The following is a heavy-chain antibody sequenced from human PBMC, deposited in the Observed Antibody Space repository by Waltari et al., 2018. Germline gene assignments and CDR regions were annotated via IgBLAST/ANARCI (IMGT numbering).Heavy chain of an antibody. Sequence: QVQLVESGGGVVQPGRSLRLSCADSGSTLSSYAMHSVRQAPGKGMEWVAVISYDGSNKYYADSVKGRFTISRDNSKNTLYLQMNSLRAEDTAVYYCARDRASGSYPTPDYWGQGTLVTVSS. V-gene: IGHV3-30-3*01. CDR2: ISYDGSNK. CDR1: GSTLSSYA. CDR3: ARDRASGSYPTPDY. D-gene: IGHD1-26*01. J-gene: IGHJ4*02.